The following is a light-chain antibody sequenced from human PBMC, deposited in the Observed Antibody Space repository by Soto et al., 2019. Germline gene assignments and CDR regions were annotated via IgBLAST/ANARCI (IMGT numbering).Light chain of an antibody. J-gene: IGKJ1*01. CDR2: WAS. Sequence: DIVMTQSPDSLAVSLGERATINCKSSQSVLYSSSNKNYLAWYQQKPGQPPKLLIYWASTRESGVPDRFSGSGSGKDFTLTISNLKAEDVAVYYCQQYCSTVWTLGQGTKVDIK. CDR1: QSVLYSSSNKNY. V-gene: IGKV4-1*01. CDR3: QQYCSTVWT.